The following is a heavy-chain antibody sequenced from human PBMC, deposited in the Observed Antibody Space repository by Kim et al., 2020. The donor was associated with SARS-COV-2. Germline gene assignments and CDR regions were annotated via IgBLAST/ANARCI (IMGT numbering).Heavy chain of an antibody. V-gene: IGHV4-38-2*02. CDR3: AREVTGIWDI. J-gene: IGHJ3*02. CDR2: IYHSGST. CDR1: GYSISSGYY. Sequence: SETLSLTCTVSGYSISSGYYWGWIRQPPGKGLEWIGSIYHSGSTYYNPSLKSRVTISVDTSKNQFSLKLSSVTAADTAVYYCAREVTGIWDIWGQGTMVTVSS. D-gene: IGHD3-3*02.